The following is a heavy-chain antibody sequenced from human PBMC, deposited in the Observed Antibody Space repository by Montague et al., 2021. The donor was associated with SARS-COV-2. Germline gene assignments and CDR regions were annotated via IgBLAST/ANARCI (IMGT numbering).Heavy chain of an antibody. CDR3: ARGLGDNHPADY. J-gene: IGHJ4*02. Sequence: SETLSLTCAVSGGPISSYYWSWFRQPPGKGLEWIGYIYHSGSTTYNPSLTSRVTISVDTSKNQFSLKLTSVTAADTAVYYCARGLGDNHPADYWGQGTLVTVSS. CDR2: IYHSGST. CDR1: GGPISSYY. D-gene: IGHD2-21*01. V-gene: IGHV4-59*12.